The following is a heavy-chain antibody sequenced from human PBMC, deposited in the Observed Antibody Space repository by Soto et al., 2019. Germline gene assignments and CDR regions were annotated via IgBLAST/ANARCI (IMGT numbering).Heavy chain of an antibody. V-gene: IGHV4-30-4*01. CDR3: ARGSTYLGLGI. Sequence: QVQLQESGPGLVKPSQTLSLTCSVSGGSMSSGDFYWSWIRQPPGKGLEWIGYIYYSGNSFYNPSLESRVTISADKSKNQFSLSLNSVTAADTAVYYCARGSTYLGLGIWGQGTLVTVSS. CDR2: IYYSGNS. CDR1: GGSMSSGDFY. D-gene: IGHD7-27*01. J-gene: IGHJ4*02.